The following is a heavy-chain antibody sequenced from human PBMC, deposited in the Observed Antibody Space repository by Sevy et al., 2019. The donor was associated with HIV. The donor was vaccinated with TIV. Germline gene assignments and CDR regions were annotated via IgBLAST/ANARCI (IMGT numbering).Heavy chain of an antibody. J-gene: IGHJ1*01. CDR3: ALERLSSDVAEYFHN. V-gene: IGHV3-30*04. Sequence: GGSLRLSCAASGFTFSRYSMHWVRQAPGKGLEWVATISFDASNKHYADSVKGRFTISRDKFQNSLFLQMNSLRPEDTAVYYCALERLSSDVAEYFHNWGQGTLVTVSS. CDR2: ISFDASNK. CDR1: GFTFSRYS. D-gene: IGHD1-1*01.